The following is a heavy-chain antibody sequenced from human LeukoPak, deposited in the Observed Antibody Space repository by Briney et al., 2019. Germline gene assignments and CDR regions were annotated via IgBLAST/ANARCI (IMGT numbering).Heavy chain of an antibody. D-gene: IGHD3-22*01. CDR3: GRDGDSSGYFYFDN. V-gene: IGHV3-30-3*01. J-gene: IGHJ4*02. CDR2: ILHDGSNK. CDR1: GFTFSSYA. Sequence: GGSLRLSCAASGFTFSSYAMHWVRQAPGKGLEWVAGILHDGSNKYYADSVKGRFTISRDSSKNTLSLQMNSLRADDTAVYYCGRDGDSSGYFYFDNWGQGTLVTVSS.